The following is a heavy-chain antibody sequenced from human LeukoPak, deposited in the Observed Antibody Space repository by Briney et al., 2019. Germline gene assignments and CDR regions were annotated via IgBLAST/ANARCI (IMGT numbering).Heavy chain of an antibody. CDR3: ARGPPMADMPRCFDY. CDR1: GGTFSSYA. J-gene: IGHJ4*02. CDR2: IIPIFGTA. D-gene: IGHD2-2*01. V-gene: IGHV1-69*13. Sequence: GASVKVSCKASGGTFSSYAISWVRQPPGQGLEWMGGIIPIFGTANYAQKFQGRVTITADESTSTAYMELSSLRSEDTAVYYCARGPPMADMPRCFDYWGQGTLVTVSS.